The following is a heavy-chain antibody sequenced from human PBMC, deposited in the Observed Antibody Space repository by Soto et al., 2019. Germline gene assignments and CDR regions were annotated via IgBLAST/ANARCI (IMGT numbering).Heavy chain of an antibody. V-gene: IGHV4-30-4*01. J-gene: IGHJ5*02. Sequence: SETLSLTXIVSGASISSGDYYWSWVRQPPGMGMEWIGHISYSGTIDYRPSLKSRVTISLDTSKNQFSLNLNSVTAADTAIYYCARALGSRFIEWPRFDPWGQGTLVTVSS. CDR1: GASISSGDYY. D-gene: IGHD3-3*01. CDR3: ARALGSRFIEWPRFDP. CDR2: ISYSGTI.